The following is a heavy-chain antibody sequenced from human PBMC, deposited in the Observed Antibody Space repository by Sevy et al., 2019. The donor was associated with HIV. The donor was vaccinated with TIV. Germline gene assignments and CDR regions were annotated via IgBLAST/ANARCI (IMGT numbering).Heavy chain of an antibody. CDR1: GFTFSSYA. D-gene: IGHD6-25*01. J-gene: IGHJ3*02. CDR2: ISSGDNT. CDR3: AKRYSSGAFDI. V-gene: IGHV3-23*01. Sequence: GGSLRLSCAASGFTFSSYAVSWVRQAPGKGLEWVSAISSGDNTYYADSVKGRFTISRDNSKNTLYLQMNSLRAEDTAVYYCAKRYSSGAFDIWGQGTMVTVSS.